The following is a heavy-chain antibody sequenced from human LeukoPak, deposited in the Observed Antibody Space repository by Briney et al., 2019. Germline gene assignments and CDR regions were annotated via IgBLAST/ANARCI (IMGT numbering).Heavy chain of an antibody. CDR2: INPNSGGT. J-gene: IGHJ6*02. CDR1: GYTLTGYY. V-gene: IGHV1-2*04. Sequence: ASVKVSCKASGYTLTGYYMHWVRQAPGQGLEWMGWINPNSGGTNYAQKFQGWVTMTRDTSISTAYMELSRLRSDDTAVYYCARDGGGYSYGLYGMDVWGQGTTVTVSS. CDR3: ARDGGGYSYGLYGMDV. D-gene: IGHD5-18*01.